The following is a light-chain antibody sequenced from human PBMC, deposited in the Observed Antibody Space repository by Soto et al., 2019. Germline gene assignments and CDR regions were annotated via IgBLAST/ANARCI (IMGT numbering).Light chain of an antibody. J-gene: IGLJ1*01. V-gene: IGLV1-44*01. CDR3: QSFDNGLLAYV. CDR2: SNN. CDR1: SSNIGSNT. Sequence: QSVLTQPPSASGTPGQRVTISCSGSSSNIGSNTVHWYQQLPGTAPKLLIYSNNQRPSGVPDRFSGSKSGTSASLAISGLQFEHEADYYCQSFDNGLLAYVFGTGTKVTVL.